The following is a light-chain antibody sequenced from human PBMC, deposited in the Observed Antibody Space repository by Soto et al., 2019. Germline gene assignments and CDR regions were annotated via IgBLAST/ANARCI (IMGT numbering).Light chain of an antibody. J-gene: IGKJ4*01. CDR1: QGINNY. V-gene: IGKV1-33*01. Sequence: DSQMARSPSALCVSVGDRGTITCRASQGINNYLNWYQQKPGNAPKLLIFDTSDLETGVASRFSGRGSGTDFTFTISSLQPEDVAAYYCQQYHTRPITFGGGTKVDIK. CDR3: QQYHTRPIT. CDR2: DTS.